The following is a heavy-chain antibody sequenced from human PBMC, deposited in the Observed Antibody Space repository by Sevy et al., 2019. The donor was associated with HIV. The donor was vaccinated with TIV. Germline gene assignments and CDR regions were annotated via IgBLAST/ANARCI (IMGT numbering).Heavy chain of an antibody. CDR2: IYYSGSA. CDR1: GGSISSSSYY. CDR3: ARGNPPYYDFWSAYFAPGNYYYGMDV. Sequence: SETLSLTCTVSGGSISSSSYYWGWIRQRPGKGLEWSESIYYSGSAYYNPSLKSRVTISVDTSKNQFSLKLSSVTAADTAVSYCARGNPPYYDFWSAYFAPGNYYYGMDVWGQGTTVTVSS. D-gene: IGHD3-3*01. J-gene: IGHJ6*02. V-gene: IGHV4-39*01.